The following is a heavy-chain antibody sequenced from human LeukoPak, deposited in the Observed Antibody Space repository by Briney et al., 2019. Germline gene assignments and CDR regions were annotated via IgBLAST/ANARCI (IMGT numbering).Heavy chain of an antibody. CDR2: ISYSGNT. D-gene: IGHD2-21*02. J-gene: IGHJ4*02. CDR3: ARRSPLVAVTTAHYYDY. CDR1: GDSISSSNYF. Sequence: SETLSLTCTVSGDSISSSNYFWGWIRRPPGKGLEWIGEISYSGNTYYNPSLKSRVTISMDTSKNQFSLNLNSVTASDTTVYYCARRSPLVAVTTAHYYDYWGPGTLVTVSS. V-gene: IGHV4-39*01.